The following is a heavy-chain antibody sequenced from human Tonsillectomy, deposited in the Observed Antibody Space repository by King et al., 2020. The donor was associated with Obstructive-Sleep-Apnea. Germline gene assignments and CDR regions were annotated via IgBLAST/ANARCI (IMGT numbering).Heavy chain of an antibody. D-gene: IGHD3-10*01. CDR2: ISAYNGNT. Sequence: QLVQSGAEVKKPGASVKVSCKASGYTFTSYGISWVRQAPGQGLEWMGWISAYNGNTNYAQKLQGRVTMTTDTSTSTAYMELRSLRSDDTAVYYCARDANGSGSYYGLYYYGMDVWGQGTTVTVSS. CDR3: ARDANGSGSYYGLYYYGMDV. CDR1: GYTFTSYG. V-gene: IGHV1-18*04. J-gene: IGHJ6*02.